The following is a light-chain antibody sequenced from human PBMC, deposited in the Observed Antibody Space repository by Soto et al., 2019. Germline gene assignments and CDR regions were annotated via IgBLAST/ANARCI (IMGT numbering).Light chain of an antibody. CDR3: QQYYSTPPT. Sequence: DIVMTQSPDSLAVSLGERATINCKSSQSVLYSSNNKNYLAWYQQKSGQPPKLLIYWASTRESGVPDRFSGSGSGTDFTLTIGSLQAEDVAVYYCQQYYSTPPTFGQGTELEI. J-gene: IGKJ2*01. CDR1: QSVLYSSNNKNY. CDR2: WAS. V-gene: IGKV4-1*01.